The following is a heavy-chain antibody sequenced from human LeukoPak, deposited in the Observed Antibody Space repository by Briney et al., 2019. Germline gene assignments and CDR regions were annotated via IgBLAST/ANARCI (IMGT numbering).Heavy chain of an antibody. D-gene: IGHD3-22*01. CDR1: GGSVSSYY. J-gene: IGHJ5*02. CDR2: IYYSGST. V-gene: IGHV4-59*02. CDR3: ARDYPDSSGYPNNWFDP. Sequence: PSETLSLTCTVSGGSVSSYYWSWIRQPPGKGLEWIGYIYYSGSTNYNPSLKSRVTISVDTSENQFSLKLSSVTAADTAVYYCARDYPDSSGYPNNWFDPWGQGTLVTVSS.